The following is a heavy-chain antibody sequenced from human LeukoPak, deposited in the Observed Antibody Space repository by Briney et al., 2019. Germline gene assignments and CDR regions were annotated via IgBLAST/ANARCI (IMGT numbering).Heavy chain of an antibody. Sequence: SETLSLTCTVSGYSISSYYYWGWIRQPPGKGLEWIGSIYHSGSTYYNASLKSRVTISVDTSKNQFSLKLSSVTAADTAVYYCVRVGDYYGSGSLDYWGQGTLVTVSS. CDR3: VRVGDYYGSGSLDY. D-gene: IGHD3-10*01. CDR2: IYHSGST. J-gene: IGHJ4*02. V-gene: IGHV4-38-2*02. CDR1: GYSISSYYY.